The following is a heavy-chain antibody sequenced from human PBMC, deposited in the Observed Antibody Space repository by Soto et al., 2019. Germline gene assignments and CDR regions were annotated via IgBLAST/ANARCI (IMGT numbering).Heavy chain of an antibody. CDR3: ARGRVVTAHFDY. V-gene: IGHV1-69*13. CDR1: GCTFSSYA. CDR2: IIPIFGTA. D-gene: IGHD2-21*02. J-gene: IGHJ4*02. Sequence: GAAVKVSGKASGCTFSSYAINWVRQAPRQRLEWMGGIIPIFGTATYAQKFQGSVTITADDSTSTAYMELSSLRSEDTAVYYCARGRVVTAHFDYWGQGTLVTVSS.